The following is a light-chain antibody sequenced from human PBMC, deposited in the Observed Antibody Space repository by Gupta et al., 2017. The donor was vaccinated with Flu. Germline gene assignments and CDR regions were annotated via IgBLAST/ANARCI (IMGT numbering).Light chain of an antibody. V-gene: IGLV2-11*01. Sequence: QSAPTPPRPVSGSPGPSVTISCTGASTDVGASNRVSWYQQRPGKAPKLILYEVSARPSGVPDRFSGSKSGNTASLSISGLQADDEADYYCSSHAGIVTWVFGTGTTVTVL. CDR1: STDVGASNR. J-gene: IGLJ1*01. CDR2: EVS. CDR3: SSHAGIVTWV.